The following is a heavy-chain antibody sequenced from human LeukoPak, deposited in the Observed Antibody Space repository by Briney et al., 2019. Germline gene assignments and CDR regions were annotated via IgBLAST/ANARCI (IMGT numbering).Heavy chain of an antibody. CDR3: ARQTEPQLVLGVWFAP. Sequence: SETLSLTCAVYGGSFSGYYWSWIRQPPGKGLEWIGEINRSGSTNYNPSLKSRVTISVDTSKNQFSLKLSSVTAADTAVYYCARQTEPQLVLGVWFAPWGQGTLVTVSS. CDR2: INRSGST. V-gene: IGHV4-34*01. D-gene: IGHD6-13*01. J-gene: IGHJ5*02. CDR1: GGSFSGYY.